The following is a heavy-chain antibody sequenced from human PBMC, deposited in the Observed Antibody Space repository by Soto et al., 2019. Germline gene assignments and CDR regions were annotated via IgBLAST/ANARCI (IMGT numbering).Heavy chain of an antibody. CDR2: TYYRTKWYN. Sequence: SQTLSLTCALSGASVSSNAAAWNWIRQSPSRGLEWLGRTYYRTKWYNGYAVSVKSRITITPDTSKNQLSLQLNSVTPADTAVYYCATLPSTSSYDMDVWGQGTTVTVSS. V-gene: IGHV6-1*01. CDR3: ATLPSTSSYDMDV. D-gene: IGHD6-6*01. J-gene: IGHJ6*02. CDR1: GASVSSNAAA.